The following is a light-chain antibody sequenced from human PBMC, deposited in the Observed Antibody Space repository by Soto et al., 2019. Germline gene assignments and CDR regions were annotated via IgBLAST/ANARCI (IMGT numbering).Light chain of an antibody. J-gene: IGLJ1*01. V-gene: IGLV2-23*01. CDR2: EGS. CDR3: CSYADSSRIYV. Sequence: QSALTQPASVSGSPGQSITISCTGTSSDVGSYNLVSWYQQHPGKAPKLMIYEGSKRPSGISNRFSGSKSGNTASLTISGLQAEDEAEYYCCSYADSSRIYVFGSGTK. CDR1: SSDVGSYNL.